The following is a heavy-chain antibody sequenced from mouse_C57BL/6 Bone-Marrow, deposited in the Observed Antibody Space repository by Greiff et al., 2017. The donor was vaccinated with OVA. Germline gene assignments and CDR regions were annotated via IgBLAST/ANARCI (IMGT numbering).Heavy chain of an antibody. D-gene: IGHD2-10*01. V-gene: IGHV1-61*01. CDR2: IYPSDSET. J-gene: IGHJ1*03. CDR3: ASFLLPWYFDV. CDR1: GYTFTSYW. Sequence: QVQLQQPGAELVRPGSSVKLSCKASGYTFTSYWMDWVKQRPGQGLEWIGNIYPSDSETHYTQKFKDKATLTVDKSSSTAYMQLSSLTSEDSAVYYCASFLLPWYFDVWGTGTTVTVSS.